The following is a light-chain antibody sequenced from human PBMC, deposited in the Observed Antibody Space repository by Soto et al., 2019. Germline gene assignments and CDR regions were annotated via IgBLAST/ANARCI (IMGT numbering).Light chain of an antibody. CDR1: QSVSSN. Sequence: EIAMTQSPATLSVSPGERPTPSCRASQSVSSNLAWYQQKPGQAPRLLIYGASTRATGIPARFSGSGSGTEFTLTISSLQSEDFAVYYCQQYGSSPPRTFGQGTKVDIK. J-gene: IGKJ1*01. CDR2: GAS. CDR3: QQYGSSPPRT. V-gene: IGKV3-15*01.